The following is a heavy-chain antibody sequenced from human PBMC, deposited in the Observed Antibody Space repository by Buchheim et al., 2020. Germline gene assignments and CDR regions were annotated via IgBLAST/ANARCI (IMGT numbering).Heavy chain of an antibody. V-gene: IGHV3-23*04. CDR2: INGNGLNT. CDR3: ARIPAGGDLFDY. CDR1: GFSFSNYS. J-gene: IGHJ4*02. D-gene: IGHD2-21*01. Sequence: EVQLAESGGDLVQPGGSRRLSCAASGFSFSNYSMRWVRQAPGKGLEWVSGINGNGLNTYYADSVKGRFTISRDNSKNTLYLKMNTLRVEDTAVYFCARIPAGGDLFDYGGQGTL.